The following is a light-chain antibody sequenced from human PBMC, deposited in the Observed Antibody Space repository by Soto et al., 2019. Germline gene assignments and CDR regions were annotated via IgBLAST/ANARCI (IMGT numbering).Light chain of an antibody. Sequence: QSVLTQPASVSGSPGQSITISCTGTSSDVGNYNLVSWYQQHPGKAPKLMIYEVSKRPSGVSNRFSGSKSGNTASLTISGLQAEDEADYYCCSYAGSSTPLIFGTGTNLTVL. CDR3: CSYAGSSTPLI. CDR2: EVS. CDR1: SSDVGNYNL. V-gene: IGLV2-23*02. J-gene: IGLJ1*01.